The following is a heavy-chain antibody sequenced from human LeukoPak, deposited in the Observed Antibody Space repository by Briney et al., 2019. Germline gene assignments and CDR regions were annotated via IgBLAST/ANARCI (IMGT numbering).Heavy chain of an antibody. V-gene: IGHV3-23*01. CDR3: ARGPSMDPFDY. D-gene: IGHD2/OR15-2a*01. J-gene: IGHJ4*02. CDR1: GFTFSSHV. Sequence: GGSLRLSCAASGFTFSSHVMNWVRQAPGKGLEWVSGISDGGGVSTYYADSVKGRFAISRDNSKNTLYLQMNSLRAEDTAVYYCARGPSMDPFDYWGQGTLVTVSS. CDR2: ISDGGGVST.